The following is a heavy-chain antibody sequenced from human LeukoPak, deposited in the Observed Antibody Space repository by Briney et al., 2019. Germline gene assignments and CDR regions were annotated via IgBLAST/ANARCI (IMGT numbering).Heavy chain of an antibody. D-gene: IGHD1-26*01. CDR2: ISAYSGNT. V-gene: IGHV1-18*01. CDR3: ARSSGSYGRGGPYYFDY. J-gene: IGHJ4*02. Sequence: ASVKVSCKASGGTFSSYAISWVRQAPGQGLEWMGWISAYSGNTNYAQKLQGRVTMTTDTSTSTAYMELRSLRSDDTAVYYCARSSGSYGRGGPYYFDYWGQGTLVTVSS. CDR1: GGTFSSYA.